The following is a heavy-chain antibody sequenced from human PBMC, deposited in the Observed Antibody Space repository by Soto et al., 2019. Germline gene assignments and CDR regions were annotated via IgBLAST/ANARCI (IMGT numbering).Heavy chain of an antibody. CDR3: ARYCSSVIRHGLDP. Sequence: SEALSLTCTVSGGSVSIVSYYLSWIRQPPGKGLEWVGYIYYSGSTNYNPSLKSRVTMSVDTSKNQFSLKLSSVTAADTAVYYCARYCSSVIRHGLDPWAQGTRVTIFS. V-gene: IGHV4-61*01. D-gene: IGHD2-2*01. CDR2: IYYSGST. J-gene: IGHJ5*02. CDR1: GGSVSIVSYY.